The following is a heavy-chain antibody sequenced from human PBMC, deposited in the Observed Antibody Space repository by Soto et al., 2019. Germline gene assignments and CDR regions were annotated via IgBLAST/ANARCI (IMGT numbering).Heavy chain of an antibody. CDR1: GGSVDSVNHY. Sequence: SETLSLTCSVSGGSVDSVNHYWSWIRQPPGKGLEWIGYIYNGGHTFYNPSLKSRVKILVDKSRNQFPLRLSSVTAADTAVYFLGPSGFWRLAHNLVGPWGQGALVTVSS. CDR2: IYNGGHT. V-gene: IGHV4-30-4*01. CDR3: GPSGFWRLAHNLVGP. D-gene: IGHD2-2*03. J-gene: IGHJ5*02.